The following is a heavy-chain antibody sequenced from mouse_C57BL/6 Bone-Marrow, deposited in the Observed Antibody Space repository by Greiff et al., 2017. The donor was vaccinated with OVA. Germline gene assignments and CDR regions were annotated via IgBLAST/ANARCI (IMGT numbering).Heavy chain of an antibody. V-gene: IGHV1-64*01. CDR1: GYTFTSYW. CDR2: IHPNSGST. D-gene: IGHD1-1*01. Sequence: QVQLQQPGAELVKPGASVKLSCTASGYTFTSYWMHWVKQRPGQGLEWIGMIHPNSGSTNYNAKFKSQATLTVDKSSSTAYMQLSSLTSEDSAVYYCAKFITAVVEGFAYWGQGTLVTVSA. CDR3: AKFITAVVEGFAY. J-gene: IGHJ3*01.